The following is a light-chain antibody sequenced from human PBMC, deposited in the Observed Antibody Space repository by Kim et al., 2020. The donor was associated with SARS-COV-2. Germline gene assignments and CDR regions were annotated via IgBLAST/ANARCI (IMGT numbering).Light chain of an antibody. J-gene: IGLJ2*01. V-gene: IGLV2-8*01. CDR1: SSYVGGYNY. CDR3: SSYAGGNNLV. CDR2: EVT. Sequence: GQSVTISCTGTSSYVGGYNYVSWYQQHPGKVPKLMIYEVTKRPSGVPDRFSGSKSGNTASLTVSGLQAEDEADYYCSSYAGGNNLVFGGGTQLTVL.